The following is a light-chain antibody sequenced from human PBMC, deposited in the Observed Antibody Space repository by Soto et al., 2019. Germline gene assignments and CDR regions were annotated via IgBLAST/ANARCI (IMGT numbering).Light chain of an antibody. J-gene: IGLJ2*01. CDR3: CSFVRTNGLL. Sequence: QSALTQSASVSGSPGQSITISCTGTSSDVGSYDLVSWYQHHSGKAPKIIIYEVNKRPSGISDRFSGSKSGNTASLTISGLQAEDEADYFCCSFVRTNGLLFGGGTKLTVL. CDR1: SSDVGSYDL. V-gene: IGLV2-23*02. CDR2: EVN.